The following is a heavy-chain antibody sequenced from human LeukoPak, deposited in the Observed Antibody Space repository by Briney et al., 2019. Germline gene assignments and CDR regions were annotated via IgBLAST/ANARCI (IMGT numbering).Heavy chain of an antibody. CDR3: ARESWLNYFDY. CDR1: GFTFSSYG. J-gene: IGHJ4*02. Sequence: PGGSLRLSCAASGFTFSSYGMHWVRQAPGKGLEWVAVIWYGGSNKYYADSVKGRFTISRDNSKNTLYLQMNSLRAEDTAVYYCARESWLNYFDYWGQGTLVTVSS. V-gene: IGHV3-33*01. D-gene: IGHD3-9*01. CDR2: IWYGGSNK.